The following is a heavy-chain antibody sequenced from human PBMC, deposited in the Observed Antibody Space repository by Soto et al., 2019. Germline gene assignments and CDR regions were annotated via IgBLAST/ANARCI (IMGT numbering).Heavy chain of an antibody. J-gene: IGHJ4*02. CDR3: ARLYGSRGPFDY. D-gene: IGHD6-13*01. CDR2: IYHSGNT. Sequence: SETLSLTCAVYGGSFSGYYWSWIRQPPGKGLEWIGEIYHSGNTNYNPSLKSRVTISVDTSMNQFSLKLSSVTAADTAVYYCARLYGSRGPFDYWGQGTLVTVSS. CDR1: GGSFSGYY. V-gene: IGHV4-34*01.